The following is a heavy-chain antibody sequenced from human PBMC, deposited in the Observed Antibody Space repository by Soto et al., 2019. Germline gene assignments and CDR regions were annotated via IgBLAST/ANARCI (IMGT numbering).Heavy chain of an antibody. V-gene: IGHV1-69*02. J-gene: IGHJ4*02. CDR1: GGTTSSYT. CDR3: ALRTGNWNPLAD. CDR2: IVHMIGKV. Sequence: QVQLVQSGAEVEKPGSSVKVSCKVSGGTTSSYTIGWVRQAPGQGLQWMGNIVHMIGKVDYAQTFQDRVTLTADKSTRTAYMELSRLRSEDTAVYFCALRTGNWNPLADWGQGTLVTVSS. D-gene: IGHD1-1*01.